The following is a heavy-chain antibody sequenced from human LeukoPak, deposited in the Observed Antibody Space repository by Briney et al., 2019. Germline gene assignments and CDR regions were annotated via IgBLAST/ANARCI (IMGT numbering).Heavy chain of an antibody. D-gene: IGHD3-10*01. CDR2: IYYTGRT. Sequence: SETLSLTCIVSGGSIDSSSDYWGWIRQPPGKGLEWIGSIYYTGRTYYNPSLKSRVTISVDTSKNQFSLKLTSVTAADTAVYYCARDAYYYGSGSYPFDPWGQGTLVTVSS. V-gene: IGHV4-39*07. CDR1: GGSIDSSSDY. CDR3: ARDAYYYGSGSYPFDP. J-gene: IGHJ5*02.